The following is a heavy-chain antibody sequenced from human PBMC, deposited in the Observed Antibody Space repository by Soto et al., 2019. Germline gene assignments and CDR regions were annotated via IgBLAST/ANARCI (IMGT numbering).Heavy chain of an antibody. CDR2: IIPIFGTA. Sequence: QVQLVQSGAEVKKPGSSVKVSCKASGGTFSSYAISWVRQAPVQGLEWMGGIIPIFGTANYAQKFHGRVTITAYESTSTAYMKLSSLRSEDTAVYYCAIDKVVPHTWYFPHCGQGTLVTVSS. CDR1: GGTFSSYA. J-gene: IGHJ1*01. CDR3: AIDKVVPHTWYFPH. V-gene: IGHV1-69*12. D-gene: IGHD2-15*01.